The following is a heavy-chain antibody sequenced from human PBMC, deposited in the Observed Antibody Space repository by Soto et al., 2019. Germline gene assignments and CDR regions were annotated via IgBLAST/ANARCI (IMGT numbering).Heavy chain of an antibody. J-gene: IGHJ6*02. Sequence: GGSLRLSCAASGFTFSSYGMHWVRQAPGKGLEWVAVIWYDGSNKYYADSVKGRFTISRDNSKNTLYLQMNSLRAEDMAVYYCARGPPEFDWFSPGYYYYGMDVWGQGTTVTVSS. D-gene: IGHD3-9*01. CDR2: IWYDGSNK. CDR1: GFTFSSYG. V-gene: IGHV3-33*01. CDR3: ARGPPEFDWFSPGYYYYGMDV.